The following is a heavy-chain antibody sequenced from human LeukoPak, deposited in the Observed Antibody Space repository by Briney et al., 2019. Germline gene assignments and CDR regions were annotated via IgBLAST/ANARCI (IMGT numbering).Heavy chain of an antibody. D-gene: IGHD3-3*01. CDR1: GFTFSSYA. CDR3: AKVLGYYDLWSGYSFDW. Sequence: GGSLRLSCAASGFTFSSYAMSWVRQAPGKGLEWVSAISGSGGSTYYADSVKGRFTISRDNSKNTLYLQMNSLRAEDTAVYYCAKVLGYYDLWSGYSFDWGGRGTLLTVSS. V-gene: IGHV3-23*01. J-gene: IGHJ4*02. CDR2: ISGSGGST.